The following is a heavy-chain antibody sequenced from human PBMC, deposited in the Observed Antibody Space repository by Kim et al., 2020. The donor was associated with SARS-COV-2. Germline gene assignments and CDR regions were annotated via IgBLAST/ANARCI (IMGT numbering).Heavy chain of an antibody. Sequence: ASVKVSCKASGYTFTSYDINWVRQATGQGLEWMGWMNPNSGNTGYAQKFQGRVTMTRNTSISTAYMELSILRSEDTAVYYCARPQTYYYDSSCYYYLNYFDYWGQGTLVTVSS. CDR3: ARPQTYYYDSSCYYYLNYFDY. J-gene: IGHJ4*02. CDR1: GYTFTSYD. V-gene: IGHV1-8*01. D-gene: IGHD3-22*01. CDR2: MNPNSGNT.